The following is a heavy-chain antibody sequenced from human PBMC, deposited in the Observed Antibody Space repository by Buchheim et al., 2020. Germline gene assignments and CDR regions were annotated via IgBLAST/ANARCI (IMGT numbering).Heavy chain of an antibody. D-gene: IGHD2-2*02. CDR3: ARGAVVPAAIRPPGYYYYGMDI. V-gene: IGHV1-69*02. J-gene: IGHJ6*02. Sequence: QVQLVQSGAEVKKPGSSVKVSCKASGGTFSSYTISWVRQAPGQGLEWMGRIIPILGIANYAQKFQGRVTITAAKSTSTAYMELSSLRSEDTAVYYCARGAVVPAAIRPPGYYYYGMDIWGQGTT. CDR2: IIPILGIA. CDR1: GGTFSSYT.